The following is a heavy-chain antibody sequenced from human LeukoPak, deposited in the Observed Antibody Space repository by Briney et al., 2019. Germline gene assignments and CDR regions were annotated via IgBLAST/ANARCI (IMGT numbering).Heavy chain of an antibody. CDR2: INHSGST. CDR1: GGSFSGYY. Sequence: SETLSLTCAVYGGSFSGYYWSWIRQPPGKGLEWIGEINHSGSTNYNPSLKSRVTISVDTSKNQFSLKLSSVTAADTAVHYCARIAAAGIDYWGQGTLVTVSS. D-gene: IGHD6-13*01. J-gene: IGHJ4*02. CDR3: ARIAAAGIDY. V-gene: IGHV4-34*01.